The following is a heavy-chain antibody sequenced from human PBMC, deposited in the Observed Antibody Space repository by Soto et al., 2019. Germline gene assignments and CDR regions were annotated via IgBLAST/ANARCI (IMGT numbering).Heavy chain of an antibody. D-gene: IGHD4-17*01. CDR1: GYSFSNYW. J-gene: IGHJ4*02. Sequence: EVQLVQSGAEVKKPGESLRISCKGSGYSFSNYWINWVRQMPGKGLEWMGRIDPRDSYTNYSPSFQGRVAISTDKSISTAYLQWNSLKASDTAMYYCARRGDYGDPPEDYWGQGTLVTASS. V-gene: IGHV5-10-1*01. CDR3: ARRGDYGDPPEDY. CDR2: IDPRDSYT.